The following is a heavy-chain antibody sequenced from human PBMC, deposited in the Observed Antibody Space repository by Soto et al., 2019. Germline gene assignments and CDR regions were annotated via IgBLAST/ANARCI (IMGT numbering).Heavy chain of an antibody. CDR1: GGSINNNNYY. V-gene: IGHV4-39*01. D-gene: IGHD3-22*01. CDR3: ARLLHDSRGYYYFDY. CDR2: IYFTGST. J-gene: IGHJ4*02. Sequence: SETLSLTCTVSGGSINNNNYYWGWIRQPPGKGLEWIGSIYFTGSTYNNPSFKSRVTMSVDTPKNQFSLKLNSVTAADTAVYYCARLLHDSRGYYYFDYWGQGTLVTVSS.